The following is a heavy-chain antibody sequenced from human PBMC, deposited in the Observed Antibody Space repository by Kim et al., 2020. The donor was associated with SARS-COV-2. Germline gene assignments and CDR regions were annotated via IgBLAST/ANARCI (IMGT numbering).Heavy chain of an antibody. D-gene: IGHD6-19*01. Sequence: GGSLRLSCAASGFTFSSYAMHWVRQAPGKGLEWVAVISYDGSNKYYADSVKGRFTISRDNSKNTLYLQMNSLRAEDTAVYYCAREGTYSSGWAPERYYFDYWGQGTLVTVSS. J-gene: IGHJ4*02. V-gene: IGHV3-30*04. CDR3: AREGTYSSGWAPERYYFDY. CDR2: ISYDGSNK. CDR1: GFTFSSYA.